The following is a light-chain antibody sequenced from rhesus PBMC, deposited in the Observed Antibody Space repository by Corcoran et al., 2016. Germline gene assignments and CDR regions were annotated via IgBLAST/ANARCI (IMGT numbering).Light chain of an antibody. CDR3: QQDYSWPLT. V-gene: IGKV3-42*01. CDR1: QSVSSS. Sequence: EIVMTQSPATLSLSPGERATLSCRASQSVSSSLAWYPQKPGQATKLLIDGASSRATGIPARFSGRGSGTEFTLTISSLEPEDVGVYYCQQDYSWPLTFGGGTKVELK. CDR2: GAS. J-gene: IGKJ4*01.